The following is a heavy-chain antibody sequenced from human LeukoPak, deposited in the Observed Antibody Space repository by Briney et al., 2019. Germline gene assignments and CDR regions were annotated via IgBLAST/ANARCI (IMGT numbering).Heavy chain of an antibody. Sequence: ASVKVSCKASGYTFTSYDINWVRQATGQGLEWMGWMNPNSGNTGYAQKFQGRVTMTRNTSISTAYMELSSLRSEDTAVYYCARAADIVVVPAATPLGYWGQGTLVTVSS. V-gene: IGHV1-8*01. CDR3: ARAADIVVVPAATPLGY. CDR1: GYTFTSYD. D-gene: IGHD2-2*01. J-gene: IGHJ4*02. CDR2: MNPNSGNT.